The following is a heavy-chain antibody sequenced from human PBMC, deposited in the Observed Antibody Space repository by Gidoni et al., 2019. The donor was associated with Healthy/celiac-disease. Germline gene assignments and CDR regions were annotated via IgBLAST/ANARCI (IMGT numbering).Heavy chain of an antibody. V-gene: IGHV4-34*01. CDR2: INHSGST. CDR1: GGSFSGYY. CDR3: ARLGITMVRGETRDY. Sequence: QVQLQQWGAGLLKPSETLSLTCAVSGGSFSGYYWSWIRQPPGKGLEWIGEINHSGSTNYNPSLKSRVTISVDTSKNQFSLKLSSVTAADTAVYYCARLGITMVRGETRDYWGQGTLVTVSS. D-gene: IGHD3-10*01. J-gene: IGHJ4*02.